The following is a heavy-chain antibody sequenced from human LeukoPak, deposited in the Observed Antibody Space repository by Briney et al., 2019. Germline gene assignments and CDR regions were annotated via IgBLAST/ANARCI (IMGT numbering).Heavy chain of an antibody. Sequence: PGGSLRLSCVASGFTFSSFAMHWVRQAPGKGLEWVAVISFDGSEEYYADFVQGRVTISGDNAKNTVGLQMNSLRVEDTAVYFCARDTNPPQLIDSWGQGTLVTVSS. V-gene: IGHV3-30*01. CDR3: ARDTNPPQLIDS. CDR2: ISFDGSEE. CDR1: GFTFSSFA. J-gene: IGHJ4*02. D-gene: IGHD5-18*01.